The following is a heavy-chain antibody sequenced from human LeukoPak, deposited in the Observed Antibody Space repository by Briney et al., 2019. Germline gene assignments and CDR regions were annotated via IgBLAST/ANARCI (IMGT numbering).Heavy chain of an antibody. CDR3: ANPTGSCSGGSCYQN. Sequence: GGSLRLSCAASGFTFSSYAMSWVRQAPGKGLEWVSAISGSGGSTYYADSVKGRFTISRDNSKNTLYLQMNSLRAEDTAVYYCANPTGSCSGGSCYQNWGQRTLVTVSS. CDR1: GFTFSSYA. D-gene: IGHD2-15*01. V-gene: IGHV3-23*01. CDR2: ISGSGGST. J-gene: IGHJ4*02.